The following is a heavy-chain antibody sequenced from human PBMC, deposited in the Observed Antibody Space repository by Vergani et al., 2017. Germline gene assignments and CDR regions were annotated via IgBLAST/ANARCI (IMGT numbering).Heavy chain of an antibody. V-gene: IGHV4-31*03. D-gene: IGHD4-23*01. CDR1: GGSISSGGYY. CDR2: IYYSGST. Sequence: QVQLQESGPGLVKPSQTLSLTCTVSGGSISSGGYYWSWIRQHPGKGLEWIGYIYYSGSTYYNPSLKSRVTISVDTSKNQFSLKLSSVTAADTAVYYCARERSDYGGNSGHFDYWGQGTLVTVSS. J-gene: IGHJ4*02. CDR3: ARERSDYGGNSGHFDY.